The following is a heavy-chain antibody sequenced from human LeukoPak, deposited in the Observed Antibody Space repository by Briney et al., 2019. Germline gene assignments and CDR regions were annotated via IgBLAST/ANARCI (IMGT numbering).Heavy chain of an antibody. CDR1: GDSISSYY. CDR3: ARHVTISGPYDASDI. V-gene: IGHV4-59*08. D-gene: IGHD5-24*01. CDR2: IYYSGGT. Sequence: SETLSLTCTVSGDSISSYYWSWIRQPPGKGLEWIGYIYYSGGTDYNPSLKSRVTISVDTSKIQFSLKLRSVTAADTAVYYCARHVTISGPYDASDIWGQGTMVTVSP. J-gene: IGHJ3*02.